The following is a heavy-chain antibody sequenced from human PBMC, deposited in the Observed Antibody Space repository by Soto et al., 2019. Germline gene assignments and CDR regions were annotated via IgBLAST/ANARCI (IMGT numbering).Heavy chain of an antibody. Sequence: QAQLVQSGVEVKKPGASVKVSCKASGYTFSSYGINWVRQAPGQGLEWLGWISPYNDDTTYAQKLQGRVTMTTDTSSRTAYMALRSLSSDDTAVYFCARGGYYDSSGSRNYHYYGMDVWGQGTTVTVSS. V-gene: IGHV1-18*01. J-gene: IGHJ6*02. CDR2: ISPYNDDT. D-gene: IGHD3-22*01. CDR3: ARGGYYDSSGSRNYHYYGMDV. CDR1: GYTFSSYG.